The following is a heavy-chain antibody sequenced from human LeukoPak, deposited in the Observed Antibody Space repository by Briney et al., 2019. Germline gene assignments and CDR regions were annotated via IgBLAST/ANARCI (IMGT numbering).Heavy chain of an antibody. J-gene: IGHJ4*02. CDR1: GGSISSYY. CDR3: ARGAYNYAY. CDR2: IYYSGST. V-gene: IGHV4-59*01. Sequence: SETLSLTCTVSGGSISSYYWSWIRQPPGKGLEWIGYIYYSGSTNYNPSLKSRVTISVDTSKNQFSLKLSSVTAADTAVYYCARGAYNYAYWGQGTLVIVSS. D-gene: IGHD5-24*01.